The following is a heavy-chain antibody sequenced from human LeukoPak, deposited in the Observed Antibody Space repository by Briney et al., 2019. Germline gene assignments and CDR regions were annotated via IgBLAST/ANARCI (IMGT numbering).Heavy chain of an antibody. Sequence: GESLKISCQGSGYSFSSYWFGWARQMPGKGLDWMGSIYPGNSDTRYSTSFQGQVTISADKSISTAYLQWSSLQASDTAMYYCARSIRGSYAEYYYYYMDVWGKGTTVTVSS. CDR2: IYPGNSDT. V-gene: IGHV5-51*01. J-gene: IGHJ6*03. CDR1: GYSFSSYW. CDR3: ARSIRGSYAEYYYYYMDV. D-gene: IGHD3-16*01.